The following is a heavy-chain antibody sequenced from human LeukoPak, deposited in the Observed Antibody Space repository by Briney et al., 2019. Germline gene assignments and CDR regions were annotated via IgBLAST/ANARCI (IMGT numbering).Heavy chain of an antibody. CDR1: GGSFSGYY. J-gene: IGHJ5*02. CDR3: ARGLYKTYYYDSSGYPPGS. D-gene: IGHD3-22*01. Sequence: PSETLSLTCAVYGGSFSGYYWSWIRQPPGKGLEWVGEINHSGSTNYNPSLKSRVTISVDTSKNRFSLKLSSVTAADTAVYYCARGLYKTYYYDSSGYPPGSWGQGTLVTVSS. V-gene: IGHV4-34*01. CDR2: INHSGST.